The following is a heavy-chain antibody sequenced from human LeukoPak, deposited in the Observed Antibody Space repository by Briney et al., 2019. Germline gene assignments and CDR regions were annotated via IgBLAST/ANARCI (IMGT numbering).Heavy chain of an antibody. V-gene: IGHV1-69*06. CDR2: IIPIFDTA. CDR3: ARDMGDGGYNYGMDV. D-gene: IGHD3-10*01. CDR1: GGTFSTNA. Sequence: ASVKVSCKASGGTFSTNAISWVRQAPGQGLEWMGRIIPIFDTANYAQKFQGRVTITADKSTSTAYMELSSLRSEDTAVYYCARDMGDGGYNYGMDVWGQGTTVTVSS. J-gene: IGHJ6*02.